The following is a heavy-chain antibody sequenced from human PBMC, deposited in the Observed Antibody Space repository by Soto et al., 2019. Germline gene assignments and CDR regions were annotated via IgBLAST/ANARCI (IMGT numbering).Heavy chain of an antibody. V-gene: IGHV1-69*13. CDR2: IIPIFGTA. CDR1: GGTFTNYA. CDR3: ASGLKEARIGGNYYYGMDV. Sequence: VQLVQSGAEVKKPGSSVKVSCKASGGTFTNYAFSWVRQAPGQGLEWLGGIIPIFGTADYAQKFQGRVTITADESTSAAQMELSSLRADNTAVYYCASGLKEARIGGNYYYGMDVWGQGTPVTVSS. D-gene: IGHD6-6*01. J-gene: IGHJ6*02.